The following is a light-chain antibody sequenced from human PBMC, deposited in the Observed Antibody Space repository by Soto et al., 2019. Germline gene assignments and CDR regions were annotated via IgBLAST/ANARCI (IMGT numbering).Light chain of an antibody. J-gene: IGLJ2*01. Sequence: QSALTQPASVSGSPGQSITISCTGTSSDVGGYNYVCWYQQYPGKAPKLMIYEVDYRPSGVSNRFSGSKSGNTASLTISGLQAEDEADYYCSSYSSSTTVLFGGGTKVTVL. CDR3: SSYSSSTTVL. CDR1: SSDVGGYNY. V-gene: IGLV2-14*01. CDR2: EVD.